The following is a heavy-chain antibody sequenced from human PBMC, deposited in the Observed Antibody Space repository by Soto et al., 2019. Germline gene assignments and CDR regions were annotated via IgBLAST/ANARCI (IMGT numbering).Heavy chain of an antibody. J-gene: IGHJ4*02. CDR1: GGSISSGGYY. CDR2: ISSSGSTI. D-gene: IGHD4-4*01. CDR3: ARPLGRYSNYLYSPGY. V-gene: IGHV3-11*01. Sequence: LSLTCTVSGGSISSGGYYWSWIRQHPGKGLEWVSYISSSGSTIYYADSVKGRFTISRDNAKNSLYLQMNSLRAEDTAVYYCARPLGRYSNYLYSPGYWGQGTLVTVSS.